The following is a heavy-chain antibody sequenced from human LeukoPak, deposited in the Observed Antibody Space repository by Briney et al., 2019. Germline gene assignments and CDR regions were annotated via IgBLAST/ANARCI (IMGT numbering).Heavy chain of an antibody. Sequence: SETLSLTCTVSGGSISSNYWSWIRQPPGKRLEWIGYIYYSGSTIYNPSLKSRVTISVDTSKNQFSLKLNSVTAADTAVYYCARGGYDFWSGSDAFDIWGQGTMVTVSS. CDR3: ARGGYDFWSGSDAFDI. CDR2: IYYSGST. V-gene: IGHV4-59*01. D-gene: IGHD3-3*01. J-gene: IGHJ3*02. CDR1: GGSISSNY.